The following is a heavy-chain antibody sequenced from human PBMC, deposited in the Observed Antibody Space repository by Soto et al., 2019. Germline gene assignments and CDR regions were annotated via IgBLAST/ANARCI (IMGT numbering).Heavy chain of an antibody. CDR1: GFTFSSYD. CDR2: IGTAGDT. CDR3: ARGTSSSWYYFDY. V-gene: IGHV3-13*01. D-gene: IGHD6-13*01. J-gene: IGHJ4*02. Sequence: GGSLRLSCAASGFTFSSYDMHWVPQATGKGLEWVSAIGTAGDTYYPGSVKGRFTISRENAKNSLYLQMNSLRAEDTAVYYCARGTSSSWYYFDYWGQGTLVTVSS.